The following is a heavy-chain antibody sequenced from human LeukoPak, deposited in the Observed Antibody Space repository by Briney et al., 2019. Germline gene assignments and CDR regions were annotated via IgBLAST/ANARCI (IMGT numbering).Heavy chain of an antibody. Sequence: GGSLRLSCVASGFTFSSYGMNWVRQAPGKGLEWISYISSRSSTIYYADSVKGRFTISRDNAKNSLYLQMNSLRDEDTAVYYCARGGYGANDDAFDIWGQGTMVTVSS. J-gene: IGHJ3*02. CDR2: ISSRSSTI. CDR3: ARGGYGANDDAFDI. CDR1: GFTFSSYG. V-gene: IGHV3-48*02. D-gene: IGHD4-23*01.